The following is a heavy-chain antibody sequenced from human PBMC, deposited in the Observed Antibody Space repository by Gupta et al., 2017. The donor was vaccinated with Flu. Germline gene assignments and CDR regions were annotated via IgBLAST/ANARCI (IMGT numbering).Heavy chain of an antibody. V-gene: IGHV2-5*02. CDR2: IYSDDEK. CDR3: AHRPAYTSGNPYFY. J-gene: IGHJ4*02. CDR1: GFSLTTSGVG. D-gene: IGHD1-1*01. Sequence: QITLKESGPALVKPTQTLTLTCSFSGFSLTTSGVGVGWIRQSPGEALEWLALIYSDDEKFYSPSLRSRLTINRDTSKNEVVLTMTNMDPLDTARYYCAHRPAYTSGNPYFYWGPGILVTVSS.